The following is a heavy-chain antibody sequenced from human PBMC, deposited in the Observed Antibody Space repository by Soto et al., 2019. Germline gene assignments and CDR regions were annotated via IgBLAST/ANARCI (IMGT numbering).Heavy chain of an antibody. D-gene: IGHD1-1*01. CDR2: IYRSGST. J-gene: IGHJ5*02. CDR3: ARDQLEGNWCDP. V-gene: IGHV4-30-2*01. Sequence: QLQLQESGSGLVRPSQTLSLTCAVSGGSISSGGYSWNWIRHPPGKGLEWIGYIYRSGSTLYNPSLKSRVTISVDKSKNQFSLKLSSVTAAYTAVYYCARDQLEGNWCDPWGQGTLVTVSS. CDR1: GGSISSGGYS.